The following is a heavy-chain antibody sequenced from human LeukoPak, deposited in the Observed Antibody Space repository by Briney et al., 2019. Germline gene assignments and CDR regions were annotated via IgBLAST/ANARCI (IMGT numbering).Heavy chain of an antibody. CDR2: IYYSGST. Sequence: SETLSPTCTVSGGSISSSSYYWGWIRQPPGKGLEWIGSIYYSGSTYYNPSLKSRVTISVDTSKNQFSLKLSSVTAADTAVYYCARDGTDYYGSGTRTDYWGQGTLVTVSS. D-gene: IGHD3-10*01. V-gene: IGHV4-39*07. CDR1: GGSISSSSYY. J-gene: IGHJ4*02. CDR3: ARDGTDYYGSGTRTDY.